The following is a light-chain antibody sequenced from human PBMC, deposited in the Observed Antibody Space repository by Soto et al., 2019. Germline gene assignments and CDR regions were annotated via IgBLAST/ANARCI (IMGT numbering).Light chain of an antibody. V-gene: IGKV3-20*01. Sequence: EIVLTQSPGTLSLSPGERATLSCRASQSVSSYLAWYQQKPGQAPRLLIYGASSRATGIPDRFSGSGSGTDFTLTINRLEPEDFAVYYCRQYGSSSRTFGQWTRVEIK. J-gene: IGKJ1*01. CDR1: QSVSSY. CDR3: RQYGSSSRT. CDR2: GAS.